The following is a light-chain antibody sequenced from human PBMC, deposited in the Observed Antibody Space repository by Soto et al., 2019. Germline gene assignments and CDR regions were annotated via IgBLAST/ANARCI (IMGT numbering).Light chain of an antibody. CDR2: DAS. CDR1: QSVSSSY. V-gene: IGKV3-20*01. CDR3: QQYGNSPIT. Sequence: EIVLTQSPGTLSLSPGERATLSCRASQSVSSSYLAWYQQKPGLAPRLLIYDASNRATGIPDRFSGSGSGTDFTLTISRLEPEDFAVYYCQQYGNSPITFGQGTRLEIK. J-gene: IGKJ5*01.